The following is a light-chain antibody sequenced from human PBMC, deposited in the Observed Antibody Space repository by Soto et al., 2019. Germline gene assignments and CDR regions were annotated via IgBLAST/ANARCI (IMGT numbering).Light chain of an antibody. V-gene: IGKV3-20*01. CDR3: QQFGSLSTGYT. J-gene: IGKJ2*01. CDR2: DAS. CDR1: QSVSNHN. Sequence: EIVLTQSPGTLSLSPGERATLSCRASQSVSNHNLAWYQQKPGQAPRLLIYDASIRLSGIPDRFSGSGSGTDITLTISILEPEDFAVDYCQQFGSLSTGYTFGQGTKLEIK.